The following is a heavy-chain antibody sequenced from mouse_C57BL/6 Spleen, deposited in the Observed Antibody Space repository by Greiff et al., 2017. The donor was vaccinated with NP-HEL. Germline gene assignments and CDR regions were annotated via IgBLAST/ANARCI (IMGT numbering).Heavy chain of an antibody. CDR2: ISNGGGST. J-gene: IGHJ3*01. CDR3: ASYSNYGFAY. D-gene: IGHD2-5*01. V-gene: IGHV5-12*01. CDR1: GFTFSDYY. Sequence: EVMLVESGGGLVQPGVSLKLSCAASGFTFSDYYMYWVRQTPEKRLEWVAYISNGGGSTYYPDTVKGRFTISRDNAKNTLYLQMSRLKSEDTAMYYCASYSNYGFAYWGQGTLVTVSA.